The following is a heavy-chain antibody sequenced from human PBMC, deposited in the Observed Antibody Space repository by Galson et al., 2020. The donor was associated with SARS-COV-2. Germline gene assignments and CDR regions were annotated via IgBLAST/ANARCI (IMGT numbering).Heavy chain of an antibody. D-gene: IGHD1-26*01. V-gene: IGHV4-59*08. Sequence: SATLSLTCTVSGGSISTHYWRWIRQSPGKGLEWIGHIYYSGSTKYNPSLKSRITISVDTSKNQFSLRLTSVTAAYTAVYYCARHGDIGNYYTDFDHWGQGTLVTFSS. J-gene: IGHJ4*02. CDR1: GGSISTHY. CDR2: IYYSGST. CDR3: ARHGDIGNYYTDFDH.